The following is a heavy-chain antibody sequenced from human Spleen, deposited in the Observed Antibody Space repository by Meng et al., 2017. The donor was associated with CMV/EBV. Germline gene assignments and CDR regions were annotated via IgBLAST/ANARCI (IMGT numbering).Heavy chain of an antibody. Sequence: GGSLRLSCAASGFIFSSYSMNWVRQAPGKGLEWVSSISSSSSYMYYADSVKGRFTISRDNAKNLLYLQMNSLRVEDTAVYYCARDPITIFGVVPVDYWGQGTLVTVSS. V-gene: IGHV3-21*01. CDR3: ARDPITIFGVVPVDY. CDR1: GFIFSSYS. CDR2: ISSSSSYM. D-gene: IGHD3-3*01. J-gene: IGHJ4*02.